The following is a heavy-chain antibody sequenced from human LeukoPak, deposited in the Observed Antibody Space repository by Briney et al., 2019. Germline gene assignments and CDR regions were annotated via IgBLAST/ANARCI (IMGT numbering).Heavy chain of an antibody. CDR1: GFTFSNYW. CDR3: AKEEWGFGEFPLFMDV. CDR2: INPDGSTT. J-gene: IGHJ6*03. V-gene: IGHV3-74*01. Sequence: PGGSLRLSCAASGFTFSNYWMHWVRQDPGKGLVWVSFINPDGSTTNYADSVKGRFTISRDKSKNTLYLQMNSLRAEDTAVYYCAKEEWGFGEFPLFMDVWGKGTTVTISS. D-gene: IGHD3-10*01.